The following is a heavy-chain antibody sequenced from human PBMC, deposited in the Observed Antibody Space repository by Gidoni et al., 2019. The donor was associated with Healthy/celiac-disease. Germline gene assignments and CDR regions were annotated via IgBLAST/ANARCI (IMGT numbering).Heavy chain of an antibody. CDR2: IYPGDSDT. CDR3: ARLAGYCSGGSCPTPGWFDP. D-gene: IGHD2-15*01. CDR1: GYSFTSYW. V-gene: IGHV5-51*03. J-gene: IGHJ5*02. Sequence: EVQLVQSGAEVKKPGESLRISCKGSGYSFTSYWIGWVRQMPGKGLEWMGIIYPGDSDTRYSPSFQGQVTISADKSISTAYLQWSSLKASDTAMYYCARLAGYCSGGSCPTPGWFDPWGQGTLVTVSS.